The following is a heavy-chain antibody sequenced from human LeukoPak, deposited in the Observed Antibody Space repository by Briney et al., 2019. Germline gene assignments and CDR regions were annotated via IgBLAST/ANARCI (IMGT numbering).Heavy chain of an antibody. CDR1: GFTFSDYN. Sequence: GGSLRLSCAAFGFTFSDYNMNWVRQAPGKGLEWISHISSDSAVYYADSVKGRFTISRDNAQTSLYLQMNSLRYEDTAVYFCARGTGSGSYPFVYWGQGTLVTVSS. J-gene: IGHJ4*02. V-gene: IGHV3-69-1*01. D-gene: IGHD3-10*01. CDR2: ISSDSAV. CDR3: ARGTGSGSYPFVY.